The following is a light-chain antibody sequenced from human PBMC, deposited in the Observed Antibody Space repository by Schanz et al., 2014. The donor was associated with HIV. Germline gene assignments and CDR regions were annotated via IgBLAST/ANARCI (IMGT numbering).Light chain of an antibody. V-gene: IGLV1-40*01. CDR1: SSNIGAGYD. Sequence: QSLLTQPPSVSGAPGQRVTISCTGSSSNIGAGYDVHWYQQLPGTAPKLLIYGNSNRPSGVPDRFSGSKSGTSASLAITGLLAEDEANYYCQSYDSSLSGVVFGGGTKLTVL. CDR2: GNS. J-gene: IGLJ2*01. CDR3: QSYDSSLSGVV.